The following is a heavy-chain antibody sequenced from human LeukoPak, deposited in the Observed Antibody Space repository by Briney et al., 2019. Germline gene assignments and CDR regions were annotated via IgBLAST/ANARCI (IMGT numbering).Heavy chain of an antibody. J-gene: IGHJ3*02. Sequence: SETLSLTCTVSGGSISSSSYYWGWIRQPPGKGLEWIGSIYYSGSTYYNPSLKSRVTISVDTSKNQFSLKLSSVTAADTAVYYCARGPYSYDSSGAFDIWGQGTMVTVPS. CDR3: ARGPYSYDSSGAFDI. V-gene: IGHV4-39*07. CDR1: GGSISSSSYY. D-gene: IGHD3-22*01. CDR2: IYYSGST.